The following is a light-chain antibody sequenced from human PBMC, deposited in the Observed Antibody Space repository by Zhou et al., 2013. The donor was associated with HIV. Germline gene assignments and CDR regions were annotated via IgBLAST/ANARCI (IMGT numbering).Light chain of an antibody. CDR2: GAT. J-gene: IGKJ2*01. CDR1: HNVNKN. CDR3: QQRSNWPPDA. V-gene: IGKV3-11*01. Sequence: EIVLTQFPGTLSLSPGQRATLSCRASHNVNKNLAWYQQKPGQAPRLLIYGATKRATGTPARFSGSGSGTDFTLIINSLEPEDFAVYYCQQRSNWPPDAFGQGTKLEIK.